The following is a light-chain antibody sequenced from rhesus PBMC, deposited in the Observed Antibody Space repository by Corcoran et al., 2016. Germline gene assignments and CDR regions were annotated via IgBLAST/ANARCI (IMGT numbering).Light chain of an antibody. Sequence: DIQMTQSPSSLSASVGDRVTITCRTSQGISNYLDWYQQKPGKAPKVLIDYANRLESGVPSRFSGNGSRTDFTLTISSLQPEDFGTYYCQQYNNLPYSFGQGTKVGIK. J-gene: IGKJ2*01. V-gene: IGKV1-32*01. CDR2: YAN. CDR1: QGISNY. CDR3: QQYNNLPYS.